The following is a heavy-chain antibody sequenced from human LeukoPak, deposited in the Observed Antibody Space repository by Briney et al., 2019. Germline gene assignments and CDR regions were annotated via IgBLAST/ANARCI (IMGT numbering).Heavy chain of an antibody. CDR3: AKGEYSSGWRSWFDP. CDR1: GFTFSSYA. J-gene: IGHJ5*02. V-gene: IGHV3-23*01. Sequence: PGGSLRLSCAVSGFTFSSYAMSWVRQAPGKGLECVSSISGSGLSTYYADSVKGRSTVSRDNSKNTLYLQMNSLRAEDTAVYYCAKGEYSSGWRSWFDPWGQGTLVTVSS. CDR2: ISGSGLST. D-gene: IGHD6-19*01.